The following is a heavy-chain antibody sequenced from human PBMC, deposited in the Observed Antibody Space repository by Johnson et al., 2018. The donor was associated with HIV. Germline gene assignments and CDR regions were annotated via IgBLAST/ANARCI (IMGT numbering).Heavy chain of an antibody. Sequence: VQPVASGGGVVRPGGSLSLSCAASRFSSDDYGMTLVRPPPGKGLEWVSGTMRNGGSTGIADSVKGPSTISRDNAKNSLYLQMNSLRAEDTALYYCPREGRMDYGAPRAAFEIWGQGTMVTVSS. V-gene: IGHV3-20*04. D-gene: IGHD4-17*01. CDR1: RFSSDDYG. J-gene: IGHJ3*02. CDR3: PREGRMDYGAPRAAFEI. CDR2: TMRNGGST.